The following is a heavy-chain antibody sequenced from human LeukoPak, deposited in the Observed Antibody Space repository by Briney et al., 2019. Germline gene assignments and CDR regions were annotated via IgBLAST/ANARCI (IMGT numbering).Heavy chain of an antibody. CDR1: GGSISSYY. J-gene: IGHJ4*02. D-gene: IGHD1-26*01. Sequence: PSETLSLTCTVSGGSISSYYWSWIRQPPGQGLEWIVYIYHSGTTNYNSSLKSRVTISVDTSKNQFSLQLSSVTAADTAVYYCAREGGQYYFNYWGQGTLVTVSS. V-gene: IGHV4-59*01. CDR2: IYHSGTT. CDR3: AREGGQYYFNY.